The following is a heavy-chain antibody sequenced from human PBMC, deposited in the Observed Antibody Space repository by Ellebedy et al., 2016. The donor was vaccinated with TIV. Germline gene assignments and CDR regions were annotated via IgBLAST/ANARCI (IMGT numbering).Heavy chain of an antibody. J-gene: IGHJ4*02. CDR1: GGSISSSSYY. Sequence: SETLSLTXTVSGGSISSSSYYWGWIRQPPGKGLEWIGSIYYSGSTYYNPSLKSRVTISVDTSKNQFSLKLSSVTAADTAVYYCARRGSSEPFDHWGQGTLVTVSS. V-gene: IGHV4-39*01. D-gene: IGHD6-6*01. CDR3: ARRGSSEPFDH. CDR2: IYYSGST.